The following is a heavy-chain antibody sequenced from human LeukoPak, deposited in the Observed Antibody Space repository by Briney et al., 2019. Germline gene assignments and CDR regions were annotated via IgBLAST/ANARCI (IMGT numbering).Heavy chain of an antibody. Sequence: SETLSLTCTVSGGSISSSSYYWGWIRQPPGKGLEWIGSIYHSGNTYHNPSLKSRVTISVDTSKNQFSLKLSSVTAADTAVYYCARDRGIVDSGGFDYWGQGTLVTVSS. D-gene: IGHD4-23*01. V-gene: IGHV4-39*07. CDR1: GGSISSSSYY. CDR3: ARDRGIVDSGGFDY. CDR2: IYHSGNT. J-gene: IGHJ4*02.